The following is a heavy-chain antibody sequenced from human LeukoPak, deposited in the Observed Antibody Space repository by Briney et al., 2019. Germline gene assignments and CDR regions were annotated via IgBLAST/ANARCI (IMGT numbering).Heavy chain of an antibody. Sequence: KPSETLSLTCAVYGGSFSGYYWSWIRRPPGKGLEWIGEINHSGSTNYNPSLKSRVTISVDTSKNQFSLKLSSVTAADTAVYYCARPTSQRFFQYSGYDYLSYWGQGTLVTVSS. CDR3: ARPTSQRFFQYSGYDYLSY. CDR2: INHSGST. J-gene: IGHJ4*02. D-gene: IGHD5-12*01. CDR1: GGSFSGYY. V-gene: IGHV4-34*01.